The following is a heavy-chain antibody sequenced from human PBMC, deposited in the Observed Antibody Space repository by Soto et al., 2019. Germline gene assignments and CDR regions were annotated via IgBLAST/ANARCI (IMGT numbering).Heavy chain of an antibody. J-gene: IGHJ3*02. CDR3: ARDGQYRTDGFDI. D-gene: IGHD5-12*01. CDR2: LSRGGGST. CDR1: GFTFSSHG. Sequence: EAQLLESGGGSVQPGGSLRLSCAASGFTFSSHGMRWIRQAPRKGLEWISGLSRGGGSTYYVDSVKGRFTISRDNAKNTLDLIMRSLRAEDTALYYCARDGQYRTDGFDIWGQGTMVTVSS. V-gene: IGHV3-23*01.